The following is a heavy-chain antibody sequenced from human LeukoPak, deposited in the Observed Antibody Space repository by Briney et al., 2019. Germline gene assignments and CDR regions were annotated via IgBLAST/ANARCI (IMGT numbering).Heavy chain of an antibody. Sequence: ASVKVSCKASGGTFSSYAISWVRQAPGQGLEWMGGIIPIFGTANYAQKFQGRVTITADESTSTAYMELSSLGSEDTAVYYCARGYCSGGSCFTYLLVYFDYWGQGTLVPVFS. D-gene: IGHD2-15*01. CDR1: GGTFSSYA. J-gene: IGHJ4*02. CDR3: ARGYCSGGSCFTYLLVYFDY. V-gene: IGHV1-69*13. CDR2: IIPIFGTA.